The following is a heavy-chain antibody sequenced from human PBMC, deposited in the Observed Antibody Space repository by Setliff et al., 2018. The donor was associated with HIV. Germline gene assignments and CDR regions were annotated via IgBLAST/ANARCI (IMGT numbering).Heavy chain of an antibody. D-gene: IGHD4-17*01. CDR3: AKDPSVTVTTI. J-gene: IGHJ3*02. Sequence: GASVKVSCKASGYTSTAFGMNWLRQAPGQGPEWMGWISTYNGNTNYAQKFQGRVTMTTDTSTSTVYMELRSLRSDDTAVYYCAKDPSVTVTTIWGQGTMVTVSS. V-gene: IGHV1-18*01. CDR1: GYTSTAFG. CDR2: ISTYNGNT.